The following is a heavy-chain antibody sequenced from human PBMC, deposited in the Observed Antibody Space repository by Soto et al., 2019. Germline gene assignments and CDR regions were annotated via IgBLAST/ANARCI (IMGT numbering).Heavy chain of an antibody. V-gene: IGHV3-23*01. CDR2: ISGSGGST. CDR1: GFTFSSYA. J-gene: IGHJ4*02. CDR3: XXXXXXXLSVLDY. D-gene: IGHD2-2*01. Sequence: EVQLLESGGGLVQPGGSLRLSCAASGFTFSSYAMSWVRQAPGKGLEWVSAISGSGGSTYYADSVKGRFTISRDNSKXXXXXXXXXXXXXXXXXXXXXXXXXXXLSVLDYWGQGTLVTVSS.